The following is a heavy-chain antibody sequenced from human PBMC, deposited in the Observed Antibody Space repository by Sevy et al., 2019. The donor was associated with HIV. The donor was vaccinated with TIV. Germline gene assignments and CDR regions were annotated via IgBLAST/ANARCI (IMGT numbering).Heavy chain of an antibody. CDR3: ARSIVVPNHLGRGIHDC. V-gene: IGHV4-39*01. CDR2: LYYSGGT. Sequence: SETLSLTCTVSGGSINNNNYYWGWIRQPPGKGMEWIGSLYYSGGTYYNPSLKSRVTISVDASKNQFALRLTSVTAADTAVYYCARSIVVPNHLGRGIHDCWGRGALVTVSS. J-gene: IGHJ4*02. D-gene: IGHD1-26*01. CDR1: GGSINNNNYY.